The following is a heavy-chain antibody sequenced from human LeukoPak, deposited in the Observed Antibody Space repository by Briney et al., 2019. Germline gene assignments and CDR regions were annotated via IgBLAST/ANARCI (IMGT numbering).Heavy chain of an antibody. J-gene: IGHJ6*02. D-gene: IGHD3-10*01. Sequence: GWIRQPPGKGLEWMGIIYPGDSDTRYSPSFQGQVTISADKSISTAYLQWSSLKASDTAMYYCARRYYGSGAQDYYYGMDVWGQGTTVTVSS. CDR3: ARRYYGSGAQDYYYGMDV. V-gene: IGHV5-51*01. CDR2: IYPGDSDT.